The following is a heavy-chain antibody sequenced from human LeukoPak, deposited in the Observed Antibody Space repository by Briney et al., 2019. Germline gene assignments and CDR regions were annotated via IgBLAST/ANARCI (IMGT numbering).Heavy chain of an antibody. Sequence: SETLSLTCTVSGGSISGSSYYWGWIRQPPGKGLEWIGSINYSGSAYYNPSLKSRVTISVDTSKNQFSLKLSSVTAADTAVYYCARDHKPRAVAGTGYFDLWGRGTLVTVSS. CDR1: GGSISGSSYY. V-gene: IGHV4-39*07. CDR2: INYSGSA. D-gene: IGHD6-19*01. CDR3: ARDHKPRAVAGTGYFDL. J-gene: IGHJ2*01.